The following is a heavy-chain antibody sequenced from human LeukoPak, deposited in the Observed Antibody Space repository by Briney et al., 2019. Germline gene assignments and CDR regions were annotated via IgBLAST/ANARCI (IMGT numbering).Heavy chain of an antibody. V-gene: IGHV4-34*01. CDR1: GTSFSSYY. Sequence: PSETLSLTCAVSGTSFSSYYCSWIRQPPGKGLEWIGEVNHSGYTNDNPSLKSRVTISVDTSKNQFSLRLRSVTAADTAVYFCARMTTGHDFWGQGTLVTVSS. CDR3: ARMTTGHDF. D-gene: IGHD4-17*01. J-gene: IGHJ4*02. CDR2: VNHSGYT.